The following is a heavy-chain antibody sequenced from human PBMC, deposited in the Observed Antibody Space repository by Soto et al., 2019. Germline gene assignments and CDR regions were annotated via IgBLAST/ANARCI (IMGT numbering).Heavy chain of an antibody. J-gene: IGHJ4*02. V-gene: IGHV4-34*01. D-gene: IGHD2-2*01. Sequence: QVQLQQWGAGLLKPSETLSLTCAVYGQSFSGHTWSWIRQSPGKGLEWIGEIRQSGSTYYNPSLKTRVTISADTSKNQFSLTLNSVTAAVTGVFYCARGSGIAVIPGELEDVHYDYWGQGTLVSVSS. CDR3: ARGSGIAVIPGELEDVHYDY. CDR1: GQSFSGHT. CDR2: IRQSGST.